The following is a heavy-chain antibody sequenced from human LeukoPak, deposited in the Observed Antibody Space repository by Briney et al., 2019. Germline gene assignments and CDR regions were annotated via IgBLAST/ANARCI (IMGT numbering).Heavy chain of an antibody. J-gene: IGHJ4*02. CDR2: ISADGRSI. D-gene: IGHD2-15*01. CDR1: GFTFSSHA. Sequence: GGSLRLSCAASGFTFSSHAMSWVRRAPGEGLEWVSTISADGRSIYYADSVKGRFTISRDNSKSTLYLHMNSLRADDTPGYCFGNHPRNRGYCCGDRCTTSFDYWGQGTLVTVSS. CDR3: GNHPRNRGYCCGDRCTTSFDY. V-gene: IGHV3-23*01.